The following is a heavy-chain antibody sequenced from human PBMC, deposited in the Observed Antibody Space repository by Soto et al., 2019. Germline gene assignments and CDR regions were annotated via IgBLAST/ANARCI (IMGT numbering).Heavy chain of an antibody. J-gene: IGHJ4*02. D-gene: IGHD5-12*01. CDR3: AKQRGGYDRDFDY. V-gene: IGHV3-66*01. CDR2: IYSGGST. CDR1: GFTVSSNY. Sequence: EVQLVESGGGLVQPGGSLRLSCAASGFTVSSNYLSWVRQAPGKGLEWVSVIYSGGSTYYADSVKGRFNISRDNSKNTLYLQMTTLRAEDTAVYYCAKQRGGYDRDFDYWGQGNLVTVSS.